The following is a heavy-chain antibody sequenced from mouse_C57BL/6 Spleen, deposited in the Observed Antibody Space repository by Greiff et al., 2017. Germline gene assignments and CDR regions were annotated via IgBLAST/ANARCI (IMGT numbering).Heavy chain of an antibody. D-gene: IGHD4-1*01. V-gene: IGHV1-64*01. CDR3: ASPLGGPAWFAY. CDR1: GYTFTSYW. CDR2: IHPNSGST. Sequence: QVQLKQPGAELVKPGASVKLSCKASGYTFTSYWMHWVKQRPGQGLEWIGMIHPNSGSTNYNEKFKSKATLTVDKSSSTAYMQLSSLTSEDSAVYYCASPLGGPAWFAYWGQGTLVTVSA. J-gene: IGHJ3*01.